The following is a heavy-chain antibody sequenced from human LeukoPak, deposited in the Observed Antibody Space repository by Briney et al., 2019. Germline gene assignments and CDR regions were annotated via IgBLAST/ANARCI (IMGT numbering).Heavy chain of an antibody. CDR2: IYSGGST. J-gene: IGHJ4*02. CDR3: ARGHGALDY. CDR1: GFTFNNYA. V-gene: IGHV3-53*01. Sequence: GGSLRLSCAASGFTFNNYAMNWVRQAPGKGLEWVSVIYSGGSTYYADSVKGRFTISRDNSKNTLYLQMNSLRAEDTAVYYCARGHGALDYWGQGTLVTVSS. D-gene: IGHD3-10*01.